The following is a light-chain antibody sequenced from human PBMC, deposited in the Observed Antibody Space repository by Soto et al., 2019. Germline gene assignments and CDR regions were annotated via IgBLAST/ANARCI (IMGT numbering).Light chain of an antibody. CDR3: QQYNSQYT. V-gene: IGKV1-5*03. CDR2: KAS. Sequence: DIQMTQSPSTLSASVGDRVTITCRASQSISSWLAWYQQKPGKAPKLLIYKASSLESGVPSRFSGSGSWTEFTLTISSLQPDDFATYYCQQYNSQYTFGQGTKLEIK. J-gene: IGKJ2*01. CDR1: QSISSW.